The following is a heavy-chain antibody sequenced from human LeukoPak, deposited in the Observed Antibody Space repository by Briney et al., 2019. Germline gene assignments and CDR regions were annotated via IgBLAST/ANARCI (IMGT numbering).Heavy chain of an antibody. Sequence: PGGSLRLSCATSGFTFSSYSMNWVRQAPGKGLEWVSSISSSSSYIYYADSVKGRFTISRDNAKNSLYLQMDSLRAEDTAVYYCARAYYYGSGSPSGWFGPWGQGTLVTVSS. J-gene: IGHJ5*02. CDR2: ISSSSSYI. D-gene: IGHD3-10*01. V-gene: IGHV3-21*01. CDR1: GFTFSSYS. CDR3: ARAYYYGSGSPSGWFGP.